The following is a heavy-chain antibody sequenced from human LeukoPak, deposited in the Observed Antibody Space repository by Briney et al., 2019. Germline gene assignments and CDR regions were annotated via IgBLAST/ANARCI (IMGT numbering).Heavy chain of an antibody. J-gene: IGHJ4*02. CDR2: LYSDGNT. D-gene: IGHD1-14*01. CDR1: GFTVITND. CDR3: ARGVEPLAANTLAY. V-gene: IGHV3-53*01. Sequence: PAGSLRLSCAASGFTVITNDMTWFRQAPGKGLEWVSVLYSDGNTKYADSVQGRFTISRDNSKNNLYLEMNSLSPDDTAVYYCARGVEPLAANTLAYWGQGTLVTVSS.